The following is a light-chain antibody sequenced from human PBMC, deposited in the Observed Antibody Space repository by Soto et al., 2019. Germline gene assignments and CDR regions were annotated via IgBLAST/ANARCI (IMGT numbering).Light chain of an antibody. Sequence: QSVLTQPPSASGTPGQRVTISCSGSSCNIGSNTVNWYQQLPGTAPKLLIYNNNQRPSGVPDRFSGSKSGTSDSLAISGLQSEDEADYYCAAWDDSLNGLVFGTGTKLTVL. V-gene: IGLV1-44*01. CDR2: NNN. J-gene: IGLJ1*01. CDR1: SCNIGSNT. CDR3: AAWDDSLNGLV.